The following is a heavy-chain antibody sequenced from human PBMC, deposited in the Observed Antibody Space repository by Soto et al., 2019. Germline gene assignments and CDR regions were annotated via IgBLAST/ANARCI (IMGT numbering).Heavy chain of an antibody. CDR2: IGAGSSPT. Sequence: PGGSLRLSCTASGFTFSHYNMNWVRQTPGKGLEWVSYIGAGSSPTYYADSVKGRFTISRDNSKNTLYLQMNSLRAEDTAVYYCCGSGRAKFDRWGQGTLVTVSS. V-gene: IGHV3-48*01. CDR3: CGSGRAKFDR. D-gene: IGHD3-10*01. CDR1: GFTFSHYN. J-gene: IGHJ5*02.